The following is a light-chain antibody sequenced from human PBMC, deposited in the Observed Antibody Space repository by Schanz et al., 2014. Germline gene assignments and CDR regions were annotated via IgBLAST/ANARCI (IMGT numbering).Light chain of an antibody. V-gene: IGLV2-8*01. J-gene: IGLJ1*01. CDR2: EVS. Sequence: QSALTQPPSASGSPGQSVTISCTGTSSDVGGYNYVSWYQQHPGKAPKLMIYEVSKWPSGVPDRFSGSKSGNTASLTVSGLQAEEEADYYCSSYAGTNTAYVFGTGTKLTVL. CDR3: SSYAGTNTAYV. CDR1: SSDVGGYNY.